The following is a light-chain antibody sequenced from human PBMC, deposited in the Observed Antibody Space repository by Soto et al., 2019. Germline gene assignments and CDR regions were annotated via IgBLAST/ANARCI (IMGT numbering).Light chain of an antibody. CDR1: PSVSSN. J-gene: IGKJ1*01. CDR3: QQYNNWPRT. Sequence: EIVLTQSPGTLSLSPGDRATLSCRASPSVSSNLAWYQQKPGQAPRLLIYGASTRATGIPARFSGSGSGTEFTLTISSLQSEDFAVYYCQQYNNWPRTFGQGTKVDIK. CDR2: GAS. V-gene: IGKV3-15*01.